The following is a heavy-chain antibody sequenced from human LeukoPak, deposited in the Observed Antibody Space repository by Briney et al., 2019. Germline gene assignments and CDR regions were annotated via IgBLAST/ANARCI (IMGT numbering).Heavy chain of an antibody. V-gene: IGHV3-30*01. D-gene: IGHD2-2*02. CDR3: ARGLSVIVVVPAAIRSGAFDI. CDR1: GFTFSSYA. CDR2: ISYDGSNK. J-gene: IGHJ3*02. Sequence: GGSLRLSCAASGFTFSSYAMHWVRQAPGKGPEWVAVISYDGSNKYYADSVKGRFTISRDNSKNTLYLQMNSLRAEDTAVYYCARGLSVIVVVPAAIRSGAFDIWGQGTMVTVSS.